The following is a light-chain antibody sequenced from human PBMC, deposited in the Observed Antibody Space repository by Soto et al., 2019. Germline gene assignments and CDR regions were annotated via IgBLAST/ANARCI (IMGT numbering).Light chain of an antibody. Sequence: DIQMTQSPSSLSASVGDRVTITCRASQSIYSSLNWYHQKPGKAPKLLIYPASNLQSGVPSRFSGSGSGTDFTLSISRLQPEDFATYYCQQSYSAPYTFGQGTKLEI. V-gene: IGKV1-39*01. CDR3: QQSYSAPYT. CDR2: PAS. J-gene: IGKJ2*01. CDR1: QSIYSS.